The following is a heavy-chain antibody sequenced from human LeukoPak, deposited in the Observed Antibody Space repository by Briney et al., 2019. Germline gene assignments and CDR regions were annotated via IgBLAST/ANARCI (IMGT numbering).Heavy chain of an antibody. CDR3: AKDYYYDSSGYYYFDY. Sequence: PGGSLRLSCAASGFTFSSYAMSWVRQAPGKGLEWVSAISGSGGSTYYADPVKGRFTISRDNSKNTLYLQMNSLRAEDTAVYYCAKDYYYDSSGYYYFDYWGQGTLVTVSS. CDR1: GFTFSSYA. CDR2: ISGSGGST. J-gene: IGHJ4*02. V-gene: IGHV3-23*01. D-gene: IGHD3-22*01.